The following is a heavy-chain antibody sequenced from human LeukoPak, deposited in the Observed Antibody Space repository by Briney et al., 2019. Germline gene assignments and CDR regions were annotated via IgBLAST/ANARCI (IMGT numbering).Heavy chain of an antibody. J-gene: IGHJ4*02. D-gene: IGHD2-2*01. Sequence: PSETLSLTCTVSGGSISSGGYYWSWLRQHPGKGLEWIGYIYYSGSTYYNPSLKSRVTISVDTSKNQFSLKLSSVTAADTAVYYCARKSLPVTSSTSWIFDYWGQGTLVTVSS. CDR1: GGSISSGGYY. CDR2: IYYSGST. V-gene: IGHV4-31*03. CDR3: ARKSLPVTSSTSWIFDY.